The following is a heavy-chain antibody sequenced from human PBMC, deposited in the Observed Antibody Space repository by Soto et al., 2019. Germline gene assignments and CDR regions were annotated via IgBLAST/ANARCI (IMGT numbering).Heavy chain of an antibody. D-gene: IGHD2-2*01. V-gene: IGHV4-31*03. Sequence: QVQLQESGPGLVKPSQTLSLTCTVSGGSISSGGYYWSWIRQHPGKGLEWIGYIYYSGSTYYNPSVKSRVTKSVETSRNQFSLKLSAVTAAGMAVYYCARDRRYWSSTSCAGAFDIWGQGTMVTVSS. CDR3: ARDRRYWSSTSCAGAFDI. J-gene: IGHJ3*02. CDR1: GGSISSGGYY. CDR2: IYYSGST.